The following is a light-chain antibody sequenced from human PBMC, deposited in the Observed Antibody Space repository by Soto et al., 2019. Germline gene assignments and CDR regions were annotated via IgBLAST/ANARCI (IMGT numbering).Light chain of an antibody. Sequence: QSVLTQPPSASGTPGQRVTISCSGSSSNIGSNPVSWYQQLPGTAPKSLIYSDNQRPSGVPDRISGSRSGTSASLAISGLQSEDEAEYYCAAWDDSLRGRVFGGGTKAHRP. CDR1: SSNIGSNP. V-gene: IGLV1-44*01. J-gene: IGLJ2*01. CDR2: SDN. CDR3: AAWDDSLRGRV.